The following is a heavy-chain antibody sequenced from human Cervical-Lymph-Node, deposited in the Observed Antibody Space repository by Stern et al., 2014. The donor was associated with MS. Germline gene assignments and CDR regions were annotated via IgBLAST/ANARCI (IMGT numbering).Heavy chain of an antibody. CDR2: IIPVVGTA. J-gene: IGHJ4*02. CDR3: ARGPYNRDFFEY. Sequence: VHLVESGAEVRKPGSSVKVSCKASGGTFSRYGISLVRQAPGQGLEWMGGIIPVVGTADYAEQFQGRVTITADGSTSTAYMELSSLTSADTAVYYCARGPYNRDFFEYWGQGTLVTVSS. V-gene: IGHV1-69*01. D-gene: IGHD1-1*01. CDR1: GGTFSRYG.